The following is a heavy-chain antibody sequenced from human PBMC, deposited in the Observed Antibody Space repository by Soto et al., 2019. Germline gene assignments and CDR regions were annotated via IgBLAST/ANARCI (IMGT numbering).Heavy chain of an antibody. CDR2: ISSTSTYI. Sequence: GGSVRLSCEGYGFTFIRYSMNWVRQAPGKGLEWVASISSTSTYIYYGDFVKGRFSIARDNAKNSLYLQMDSLRDEDTALYYCASEYCTGNSCYSRIFDYWGQGTLVTVSS. V-gene: IGHV3-21*01. CDR3: ASEYCTGNSCYSRIFDY. CDR1: GFTFIRYS. J-gene: IGHJ4*02. D-gene: IGHD2-21*01.